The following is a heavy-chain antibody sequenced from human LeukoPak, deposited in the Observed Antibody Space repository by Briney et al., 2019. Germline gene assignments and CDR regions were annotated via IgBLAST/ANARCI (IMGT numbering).Heavy chain of an antibody. CDR2: IYWDDDK. V-gene: IGHV2-5*02. D-gene: IGHD3-22*01. J-gene: IGHJ4*02. Sequence: SGPTLVNPTQTLTLTCTFSGFSLSTSGVGVGWIRQPPGKALEWLALIYWDDDKRYSPSLTSRLTITKDASKNQVMLTMTNVDPVDTATYYCAHRGRGYSRTNFDFWGQGTLVTVSS. CDR3: AHRGRGYSRTNFDF. CDR1: GFSLSTSGVG.